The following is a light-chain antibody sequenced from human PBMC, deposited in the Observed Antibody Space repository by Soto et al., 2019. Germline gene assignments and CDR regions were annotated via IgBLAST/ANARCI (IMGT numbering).Light chain of an antibody. Sequence: EIVLTQSPGTLSLSPGERATLSCKASQSVSWNSLAWYQQKLGQAPRLLIYGASSRATDTPDRFSGSGSGTGFTLTISRLEPGDFAVYYCHHYSTSPWTFGQGTKVDIK. J-gene: IGKJ1*01. V-gene: IGKV3-20*01. CDR1: QSVSWNS. CDR2: GAS. CDR3: HHYSTSPWT.